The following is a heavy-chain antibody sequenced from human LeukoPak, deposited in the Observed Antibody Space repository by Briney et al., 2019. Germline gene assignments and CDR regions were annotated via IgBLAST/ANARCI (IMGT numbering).Heavy chain of an antibody. J-gene: IGHJ4*02. CDR3: AKGGSDYDDHGYSFDY. D-gene: IGHD1-26*01. Sequence: GGSLRLSCVASGFTFSSNYMSWVRQAPGKGLEWVSAISSSGGNTYYADSVKGRFTISRDNSKNTLYLQMNSLRAEDTAVYYCAKGGSDYDDHGYSFDYWGQGALVTVSS. CDR2: ISSSGGNT. V-gene: IGHV3-23*01. CDR1: GFTFSSNY.